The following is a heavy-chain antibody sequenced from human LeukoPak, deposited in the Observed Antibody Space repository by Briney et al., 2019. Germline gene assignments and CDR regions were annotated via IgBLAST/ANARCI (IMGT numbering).Heavy chain of an antibody. Sequence: GGSLRLSCAASGFTFSSYSMNWVRQAPGKGLEWVSSISSSSSYIYYADSVKGRFTISRDNAKNSLYLQMNSLRAEDTAVYYCARDPAYSSGWFPSGYYYYGMDVWGQGTTVTVSS. CDR2: ISSSSSYI. D-gene: IGHD6-19*01. CDR3: ARDPAYSSGWFPSGYYYYGMDV. J-gene: IGHJ6*02. CDR1: GFTFSSYS. V-gene: IGHV3-21*01.